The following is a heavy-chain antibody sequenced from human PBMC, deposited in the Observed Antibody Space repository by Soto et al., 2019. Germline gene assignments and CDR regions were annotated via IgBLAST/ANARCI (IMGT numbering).Heavy chain of an antibody. CDR2: ISTRSTYT. Sequence: QVLLVESWGGLVKAGGSLRLSCAASGFIFSDYYMSWVRQTPGKGLEWVAYISTRSTYTNYADSVKGRFTISRDNTKNSLYLQMDSQRVEDTAVYYCARDLAWKRGKVGRYYYGMDVWGQGTTVTVSS. D-gene: IGHD1-1*01. V-gene: IGHV3-11*06. CDR1: GFIFSDYY. J-gene: IGHJ6*02. CDR3: ARDLAWKRGKVGRYYYGMDV.